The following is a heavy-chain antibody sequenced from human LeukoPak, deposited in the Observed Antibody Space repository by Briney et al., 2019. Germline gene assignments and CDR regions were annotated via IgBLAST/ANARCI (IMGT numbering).Heavy chain of an antibody. CDR1: GYTFTDYA. V-gene: IGHV7-4-1*02. Sequence: GASVKVSCKASGYTFTDYAMNWVRQAPGQGLEWMGWINTNTGNPTYAQGFTGRFVFSLDTSVSTTYLQISSLKAEDTAVYYCARPSLGSGRPDSFDFWGQGTVVTVSS. D-gene: IGHD3-10*01. CDR2: INTNTGNP. J-gene: IGHJ3*01. CDR3: ARPSLGSGRPDSFDF.